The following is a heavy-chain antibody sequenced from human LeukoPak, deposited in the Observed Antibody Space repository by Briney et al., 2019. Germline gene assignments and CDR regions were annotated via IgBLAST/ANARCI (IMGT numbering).Heavy chain of an antibody. CDR3: ARVAPQQLVEDDAFDI. V-gene: IGHV1-8*03. CDR1: GYTFTSYD. Sequence: PWASVKVSCKASGYTFTSYDINWVRQATGQGLEWMGWMNPNSGNTGYAQKFQGRVTITRNTSISTAYMELSSLRSEDTAVYYCARVAPQQLVEDDAFDIWGQGTMVTVSS. J-gene: IGHJ3*02. CDR2: MNPNSGNT. D-gene: IGHD6-13*01.